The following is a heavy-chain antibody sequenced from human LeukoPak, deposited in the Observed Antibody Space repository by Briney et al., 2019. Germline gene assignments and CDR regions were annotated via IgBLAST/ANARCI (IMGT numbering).Heavy chain of an antibody. D-gene: IGHD6-13*01. Sequence: PGGSLRLSCAASGFTVSRTYMSWVRQAPGKGLEWVSVIYSDGTTYYIDSVKGRFTISGDNSRNTLDLQMNSLRVDDTAIYYCARGKPTAGIEDFWGQGTLVTVSS. CDR3: ARGKPTAGIEDF. J-gene: IGHJ4*03. V-gene: IGHV3-53*01. CDR1: GFTVSRTY. CDR2: IYSDGTT.